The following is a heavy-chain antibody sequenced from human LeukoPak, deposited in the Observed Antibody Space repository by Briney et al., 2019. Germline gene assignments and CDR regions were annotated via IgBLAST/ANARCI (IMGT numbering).Heavy chain of an antibody. D-gene: IGHD3-22*01. CDR3: ARGSSGDAFDI. CDR2: IYHSGST. V-gene: IGHV4-30-2*01. J-gene: IGHJ3*02. CDR1: GGSISSGGYS. Sequence: SQTLSLTCAVSGGSISSGGYSWSWIRQPPGKGLEWIGYIYHSGSTYYNPSLKSRVTISVDRSKNQFSLKLSSVTAADTAVYYCARGSSGDAFDIWGQGTMVTVSS.